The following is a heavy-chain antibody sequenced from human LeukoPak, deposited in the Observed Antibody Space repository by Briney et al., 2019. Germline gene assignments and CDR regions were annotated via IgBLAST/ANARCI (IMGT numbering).Heavy chain of an antibody. CDR3: ARGRQNYGDYPY. J-gene: IGHJ4*02. CDR1: GFTVSGDY. CDR2: LYYGVST. D-gene: IGHD4-17*01. Sequence: GGSLRLSCVVPGFTVSGDYISWFRQAPGKGLEWVSVLYYGVSTFYKDSVKGRFTTSGDNFKNTVYLQMNSLGAEDTAVYYCARGRQNYGDYPYWGQGTLVTVSS. V-gene: IGHV3-53*01.